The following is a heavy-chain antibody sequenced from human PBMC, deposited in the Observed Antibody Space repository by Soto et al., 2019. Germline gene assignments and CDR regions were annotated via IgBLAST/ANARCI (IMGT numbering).Heavy chain of an antibody. CDR3: AKTIAVAGAFGY. V-gene: IGHV3-23*01. CDR1: GFIFSSFA. CDR2: ISGSGGDT. Sequence: GGSLRLSCAASGFIFSSFALHWVRQAPGKGLEWVSAISGSGGDTYYADYVKGRFTISRDNPKSTLYLQMNSLRAEDTAVYYCAKTIAVAGAFGYWGQGTQVTVSS. D-gene: IGHD6-19*01. J-gene: IGHJ4*02.